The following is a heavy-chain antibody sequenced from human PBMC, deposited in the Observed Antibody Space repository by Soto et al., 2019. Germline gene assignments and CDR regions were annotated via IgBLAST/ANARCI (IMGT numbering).Heavy chain of an antibody. J-gene: IGHJ4*02. CDR3: AHRTGYGALFAS. Sequence: QITLKESGPTLVKPTQTLTLTCTFSGFSLSTSGVSVGWVRQPPGRALEWLALIYWDDDKHYSPSLKSRLTIPKHTSNNQVVLTMTNMAPVDTATYFCAHRTGYGALFASWGQGTLVTVSS. CDR2: IYWDDDK. D-gene: IGHD4-17*01. CDR1: GFSLSTSGVS. V-gene: IGHV2-5*02.